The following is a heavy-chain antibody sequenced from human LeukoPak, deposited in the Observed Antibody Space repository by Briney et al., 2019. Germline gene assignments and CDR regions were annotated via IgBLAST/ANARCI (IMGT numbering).Heavy chain of an antibody. CDR1: GFTFSSSA. CDR2: ITGSGGST. V-gene: IGHV3-23*01. D-gene: IGHD3-22*01. CDR3: AKNAHDSSGYRFDY. Sequence: GGSLRLSCAASGFTFSSSAVSWVRQAPGKGLEWVSTITGSGGSTYYADSVKGRFTISRDNSKNTLSLQMNSLRAEDTAVYYCAKNAHDSSGYRFDYWGQGTLVTVSS. J-gene: IGHJ4*02.